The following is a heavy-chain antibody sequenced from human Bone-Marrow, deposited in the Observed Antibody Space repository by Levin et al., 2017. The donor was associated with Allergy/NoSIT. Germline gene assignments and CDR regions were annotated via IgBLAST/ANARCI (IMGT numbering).Heavy chain of an antibody. CDR1: GFTFSDAW. CDR3: KWLGDSNNGMDV. Sequence: RPGGSLRLSCAASGFTFSDAWMSWVRQAPGKGLEWVARIKTNGEGGTIEYAAPEEGRFTISRDDSKYSLYLQINSLKIDDTAVYYCKWLGDSNNGMDVWGQGTKVTVSS. CDR2: IKTNGEGGTI. J-gene: IGHJ6*02. V-gene: IGHV3-15*01. D-gene: IGHD3-10*01.